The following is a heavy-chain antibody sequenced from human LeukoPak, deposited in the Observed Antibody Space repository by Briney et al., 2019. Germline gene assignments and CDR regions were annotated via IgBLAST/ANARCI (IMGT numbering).Heavy chain of an antibody. V-gene: IGHV3-30-3*01. CDR1: GFTFSSYA. Sequence: GGSLRLSCAASGFTFSSYAMHWVRQAPGKGLEWVVVISVDGSNKYYADSVKGRFTISRDNSKNTLYLQMDSLKADDTTVYYCARHKGASLFRGIIFDYWGQGTLVTVSS. J-gene: IGHJ4*02. CDR3: ARHKGASLFRGIIFDY. CDR2: ISVDGSNK. D-gene: IGHD3-10*01.